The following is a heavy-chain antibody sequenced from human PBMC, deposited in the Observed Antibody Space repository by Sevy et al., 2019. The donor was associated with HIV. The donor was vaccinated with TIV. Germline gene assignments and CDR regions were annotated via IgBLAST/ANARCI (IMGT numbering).Heavy chain of an antibody. V-gene: IGHV4-38-2*02. D-gene: IGHD2-2*01. Sequence: SETLSLTCAVSGYSISSGYYWGWIRQPPGKGLEWIGSIYHSGSTYYNPSLKSRVTISVDTSKNQFSPKLSSVTAADTAVYYCARDIVVVPAAILRTQNWFDPWGQGTLVTVSS. CDR3: ARDIVVVPAAILRTQNWFDP. CDR2: IYHSGST. J-gene: IGHJ5*02. CDR1: GYSISSGYY.